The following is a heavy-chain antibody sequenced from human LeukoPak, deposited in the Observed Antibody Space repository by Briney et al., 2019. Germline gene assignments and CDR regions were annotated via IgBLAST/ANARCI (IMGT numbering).Heavy chain of an antibody. CDR3: VRQFAS. V-gene: IGHV3-48*01. CDR1: GFTFSDHI. J-gene: IGHJ4*02. Sequence: GGSLRLSCAASGFTFSDHIMNWVRQLPGKRLEWAAYVSGSGSTVYYADSVKGRFTISRDNGKSSLYLQMNSLRVEDTALYYCVRQFASWGQGTLVTVSS. CDR2: VSGSGSTV.